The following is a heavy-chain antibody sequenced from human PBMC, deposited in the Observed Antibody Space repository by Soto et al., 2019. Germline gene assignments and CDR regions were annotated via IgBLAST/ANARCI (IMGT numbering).Heavy chain of an antibody. V-gene: IGHV3-30-3*01. Sequence: QVQLVESGGGVVQPGRSLRLSCAASGFTFSSYAMHWVRQAPGKGLEWVAVTSYDGSNEYYADSVKGRFTLSRDNLXXXLXXQIKSLRADDTAVYYCARDPSFYHGSGSFFYGMDVWGQGTKVTV. CDR3: ARDPSFYHGSGSFFYGMDV. CDR2: TSYDGSNE. D-gene: IGHD3-10*01. J-gene: IGHJ6*02. CDR1: GFTFSSYA.